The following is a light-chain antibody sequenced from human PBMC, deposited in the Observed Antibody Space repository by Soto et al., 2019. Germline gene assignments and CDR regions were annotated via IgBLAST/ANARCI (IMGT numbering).Light chain of an antibody. CDR3: QQYNNWPPIT. CDR1: QSVSSSY. V-gene: IGKV3-20*01. Sequence: EIMLTQSPGTLSLSPGERATLSCRAIQSVSSSYLAWYQQKPGQAPRLLIYGASSRATGIPDRFSGSGSGTDFTLTISILEPEDFAVYYCQQYNNWPPITFGQGTRLEIK. CDR2: GAS. J-gene: IGKJ5*01.